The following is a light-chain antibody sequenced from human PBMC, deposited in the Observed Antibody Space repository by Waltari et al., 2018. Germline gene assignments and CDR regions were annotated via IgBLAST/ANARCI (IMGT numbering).Light chain of an antibody. CDR3: KSYTGTGSWV. Sequence: QSALTQPASVSGSPGQSLTISCTGTKSDVGFYNYVSWYQQHPGKAPKVIIYDVSQRPSGISNRFAGSKSGNTASLIISGLQADDEADYYCKSYTGTGSWVFGGGTKLTVL. CDR1: KSDVGFYNY. V-gene: IGLV2-14*03. CDR2: DVS. J-gene: IGLJ3*02.